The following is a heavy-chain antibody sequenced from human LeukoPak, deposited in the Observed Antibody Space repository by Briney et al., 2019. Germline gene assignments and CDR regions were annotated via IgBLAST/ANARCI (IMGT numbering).Heavy chain of an antibody. V-gene: IGHV3-23*01. Sequence: GGSLRLSCAASGFTFSSYAMSWVRQAPGKGLEWVSAISGSGGSTYYADSVKGRFTISRDNSKNTLYLQMNSLRAEDTAVYYRAKPVRRFLEWLFLGGYFDYWGQGTLVTVSS. CDR3: AKPVRRFLEWLFLGGYFDY. J-gene: IGHJ4*02. CDR1: GFTFSSYA. CDR2: ISGSGGST. D-gene: IGHD3-3*01.